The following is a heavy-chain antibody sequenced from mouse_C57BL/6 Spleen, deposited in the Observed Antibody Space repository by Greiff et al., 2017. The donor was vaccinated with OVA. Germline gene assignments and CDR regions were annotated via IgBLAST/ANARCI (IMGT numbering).Heavy chain of an antibody. Sequence: EVKVEESGPGLVKPSQSLSLTCSVTGYSITSGYYWNWIRQFPGNKLEWMGYISYDGSNNYNPSLKNRISITRDTSKNQFFLKLNSVTTEDTATYYCAREGTSDYGLAYWGQGTLVTVSA. CDR2: ISYDGSN. D-gene: IGHD2-4*01. V-gene: IGHV3-6*01. J-gene: IGHJ3*01. CDR3: AREGTSDYGLAY. CDR1: GYSITSGYY.